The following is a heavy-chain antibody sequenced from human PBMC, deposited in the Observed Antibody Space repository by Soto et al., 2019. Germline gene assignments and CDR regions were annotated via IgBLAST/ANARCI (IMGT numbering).Heavy chain of an antibody. CDR3: ALMPLTHEYYFDY. Sequence: SGGSLRLSCAASGFTFSSYAMSWVRQAPGKGLEWVSAISGSGGSTYYADSVKGRFTISRDNSKNTLYLQMNSLRAEDTAVYYCALMPLTHEYYFDYWGQRTPVTVSS. J-gene: IGHJ4*02. CDR2: ISGSGGST. CDR1: GFTFSSYA. V-gene: IGHV3-23*01. D-gene: IGHD2-2*01.